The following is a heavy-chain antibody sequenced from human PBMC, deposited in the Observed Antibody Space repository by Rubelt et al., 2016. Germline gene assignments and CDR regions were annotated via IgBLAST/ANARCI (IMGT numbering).Heavy chain of an antibody. CDR1: GGSISSYY. Sequence: QVQLQESGPGLVKPSETLSLTCTVSGGSISSYYWSWIRQPPGKGLEWIGYIYYSGSTNYNPSLKRRVPISVDTSKNQFSLKLSFVTAADTAVYYCARVGATSEIDYWGQGTLVTVSS. CDR3: ARVGATSEIDY. D-gene: IGHD1-26*01. V-gene: IGHV4-59*01. J-gene: IGHJ4*02. CDR2: IYYSGST.